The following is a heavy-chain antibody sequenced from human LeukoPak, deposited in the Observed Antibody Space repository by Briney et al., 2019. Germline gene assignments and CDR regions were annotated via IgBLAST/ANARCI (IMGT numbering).Heavy chain of an antibody. CDR1: GSFSDYY. J-gene: IGHJ4*02. D-gene: IGHD3-22*01. V-gene: IGHV3-11*01. CDR2: ISSSGNTI. CDR3: ARLYDNSGYNIDY. Sequence: GGSLRLSCAASGSFSDYYMSWIRQAPGKGLEWVSYISSSGNTIYYADSVKGRFTVSRDNAKNSLYLQMNSLRAEDTAVYYCARLYDNSGYNIDYWGQGTLVTVSS.